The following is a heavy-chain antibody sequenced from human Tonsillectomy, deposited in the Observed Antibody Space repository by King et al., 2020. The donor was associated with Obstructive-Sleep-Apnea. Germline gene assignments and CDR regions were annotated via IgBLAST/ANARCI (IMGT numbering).Heavy chain of an antibody. Sequence: VQLVESGGGLLQPGGSLRLSVAASGFTLSSMALNWVRQAPGRGREWVSGISGVGSGPSYAAFGKGRFTISGDNSKNPLYLQMNSLRAEDTAVYYCAKPQGYYYGSGSFDYWGQGTLVTVSS. CDR2: ISGVGSGP. V-gene: IGHV3-23*04. J-gene: IGHJ4*02. D-gene: IGHD3-10*01. CDR3: AKPQGYYYGSGSFDY. CDR1: GFTLSSMA.